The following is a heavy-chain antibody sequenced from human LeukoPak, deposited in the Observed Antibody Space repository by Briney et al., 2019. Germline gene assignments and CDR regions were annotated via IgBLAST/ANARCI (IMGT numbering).Heavy chain of an antibody. CDR2: IIPIFGTA. CDR3: ARVAPYCSSTSCYFNY. Sequence: GASVTVSCKASGGTFSSYAISWVRQAPGQGLEWMGGIIPIFGTANYAQKFQGRVTITADKSTSTAYMELSSLRSEDTAVYYCARVAPYCSSTSCYFNYWGQGTLVTVSS. D-gene: IGHD2-2*01. V-gene: IGHV1-69*06. CDR1: GGTFSSYA. J-gene: IGHJ4*02.